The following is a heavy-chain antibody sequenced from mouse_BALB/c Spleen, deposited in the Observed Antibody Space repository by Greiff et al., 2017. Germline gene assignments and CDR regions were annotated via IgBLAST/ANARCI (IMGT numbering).Heavy chain of an antibody. D-gene: IGHD2-10*02. J-gene: IGHJ3*01. CDR3: ARELYGNSAWFAY. V-gene: IGHV2-9*02. CDR1: GFSLTSYG. Sequence: VQLQQSGPGLVAPSQSLSITCTVSGFSLTSYGVHWVRQPPGKGLEWLGVIWAGGSTNYNSALMSRLSISKDNSKSQVFLKMNSLQTDDTAMYYCARELYGNSAWFAYWGQGTLVTVSA. CDR2: IWAGGST.